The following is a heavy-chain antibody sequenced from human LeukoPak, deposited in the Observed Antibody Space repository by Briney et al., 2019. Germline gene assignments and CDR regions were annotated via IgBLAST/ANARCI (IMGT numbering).Heavy chain of an antibody. J-gene: IGHJ4*02. D-gene: IGHD5-12*01. CDR1: GFTFSSYA. CDR3: AKAPSGYDSVDY. CDR2: ISGSSGST. Sequence: GGSLRLSCAASGFTFSSYAMHWVRQAPGKGLEWVSAISGSSGSTYYADSVKGRFTISRDNSRNTLYLQMNSLRAEDTAVYYCAKAPSGYDSVDYWGQGTLVTVSS. V-gene: IGHV3-23*01.